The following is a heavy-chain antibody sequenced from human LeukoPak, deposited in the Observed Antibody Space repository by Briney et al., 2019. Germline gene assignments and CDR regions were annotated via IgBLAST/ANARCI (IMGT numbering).Heavy chain of an antibody. J-gene: IGHJ5*02. V-gene: IGHV1-69*13. CDR1: GGTFSSYA. Sequence: SVKVSCKASGGTFSSYAISWVRQAPGQGLEWMGGIIPIFGTANYAQKFQGRVTITADESTSTAYMELSSLRSEDTAVYYCARDRWSRYYDFWSGFNDNWFDPWGQGTLVTVSS. D-gene: IGHD3-3*01. CDR3: ARDRWSRYYDFWSGFNDNWFDP. CDR2: IIPIFGTA.